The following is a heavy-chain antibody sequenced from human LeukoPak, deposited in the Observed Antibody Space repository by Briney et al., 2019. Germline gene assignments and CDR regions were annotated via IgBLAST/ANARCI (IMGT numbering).Heavy chain of an antibody. CDR1: GFTFGDYS. CDR2: ISSSSSYI. CDR3: ARMERWLQLPDY. J-gene: IGHJ4*02. Sequence: GGSLRLSCAASGFTFGDYSMNWVRQAPGKGLEWVSSISSSSSYIYYADSVKGRFTISRDNAKNSLYLQMNSLRAEDTAVYYCARMERWLQLPDYWGQGTLVTVSS. D-gene: IGHD5-24*01. V-gene: IGHV3-21*01.